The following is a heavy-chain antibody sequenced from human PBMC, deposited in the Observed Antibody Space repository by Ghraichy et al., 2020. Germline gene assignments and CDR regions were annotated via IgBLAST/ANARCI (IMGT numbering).Heavy chain of an antibody. V-gene: IGHV4-59*08. CDR2: IYYSGST. Sequence: SETLSLTCTVYGGSISSYYWSWIRQPPGKGLEWIGDIYYSGSTNYNPSLKSRVTISVDTSKNQFSLKLSSVTAADTAVYYCARHYDILTGYGMDVWGQGTTVTVSS. D-gene: IGHD3-9*01. J-gene: IGHJ6*02. CDR1: GGSISSYY. CDR3: ARHYDILTGYGMDV.